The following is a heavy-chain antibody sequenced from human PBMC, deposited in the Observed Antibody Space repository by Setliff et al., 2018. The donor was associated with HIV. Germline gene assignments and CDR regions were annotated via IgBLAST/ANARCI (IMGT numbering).Heavy chain of an antibody. V-gene: IGHV4-30-4*08. D-gene: IGHD3-22*01. CDR2: IYYSGRTSHSGST. CDR3: ARENGWLFGWFDP. J-gene: IGHJ5*02. CDR1: GDSITGGGYS. Sequence: PSETLSLTCTVSGDSITGGGYSWTWIRQPPGKALEWAGYIYYSGRTSHSGSTYYNPSVASRITISGDTSKNQFSLKLTSVTAADTAIYYCARENGWLFGWFDPWGQGTPVTVSS.